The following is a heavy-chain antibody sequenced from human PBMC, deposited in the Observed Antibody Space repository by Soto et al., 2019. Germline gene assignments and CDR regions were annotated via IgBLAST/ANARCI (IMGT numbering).Heavy chain of an antibody. V-gene: IGHV3-15*07. CDR1: GFTFSNAW. Sequence: EVQLVESGGGLVKPGGSLRLSCAASGFTFSNAWMNWVRQAPGKGLEWVGRIKSKTDGGTTDYAAPVKGRFTISRDDSKNTLYLQMNSLKTEDTAVYYCTTDVQEGKAFTVKYYYYYGMDVWGQGTTVTVSS. CDR3: TTDVQEGKAFTVKYYYYYGMDV. J-gene: IGHJ6*02. D-gene: IGHD3-16*02. CDR2: IKSKTDGGTT.